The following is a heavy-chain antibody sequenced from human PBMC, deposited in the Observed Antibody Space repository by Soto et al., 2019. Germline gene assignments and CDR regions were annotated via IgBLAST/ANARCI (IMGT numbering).Heavy chain of an antibody. J-gene: IGHJ6*02. CDR1: GFTFSSYA. CDR2: ISGSGGST. Sequence: EVQLLESGGGLVQPGGSLRLSCAASGFTFSSYAMSWVRQAPGKGLEWVSAISGSGGSTYYADSVKGRFTISRDNSKKTLYLQMNSLRAEDTAVYSCAKDHPWYYYDSSGYPTRNYYYYGMDFSGQGTTVTVSS. V-gene: IGHV3-23*01. D-gene: IGHD3-22*01. CDR3: AKDHPWYYYDSSGYPTRNYYYYGMDF.